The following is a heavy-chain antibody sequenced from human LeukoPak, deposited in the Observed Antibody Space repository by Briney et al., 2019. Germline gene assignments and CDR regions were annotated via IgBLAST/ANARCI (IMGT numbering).Heavy chain of an antibody. V-gene: IGHV3-23*01. D-gene: IGHD1-14*01. J-gene: IGHJ5*02. CDR2: SGGGGST. Sequence: GGSLRLSCAASEFTFSNYAMNWVRQAPGKGLEWVSGSGGGGSTYYADSVKGRFTISRANSKNTLYLQMDSLRAEDTALYYCAKGSGINHYHWIDPWGQGTLVTVSS. CDR1: EFTFSNYA. CDR3: AKGSGINHYHWIDP.